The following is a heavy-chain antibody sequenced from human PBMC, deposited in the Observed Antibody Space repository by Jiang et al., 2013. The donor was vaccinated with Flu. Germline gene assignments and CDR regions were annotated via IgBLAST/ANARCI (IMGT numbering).Heavy chain of an antibody. Sequence: GAEVKKPGSSVKVSCEVSGGTFSSHAISWVRQAPGQGLEWMGGIVPIFGTTNYAQTFQGRVTITADESTRTVHMELSSLRSEDTVVYYCARYHPVTFYWYFDLWGRGTLVTVSS. CDR1: GGTFSSHA. CDR2: IVPIFGTT. J-gene: IGHJ2*01. V-gene: IGHV1-69*01. CDR3: ARYHPVTFYWYFDL. D-gene: IGHD3-16*01.